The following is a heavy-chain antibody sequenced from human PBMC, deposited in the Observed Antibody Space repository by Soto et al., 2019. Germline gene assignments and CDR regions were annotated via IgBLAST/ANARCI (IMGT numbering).Heavy chain of an antibody. V-gene: IGHV3-23*01. CDR3: AKDSNKYSSSLRGRYFDY. Sequence: PGGSLRLSCAAFGFPFSGYVMSWVRQAPGKGLEWVSGISGGGSNTFYADSVKGRFTISRDNSKNTLLLQMNSLGAEDTAVYYCAKDSNKYSSSLRGRYFDYWGQGIGVTVSS. D-gene: IGHD4-4*01. J-gene: IGHJ4*02. CDR2: ISGGGSNT. CDR1: GFPFSGYV.